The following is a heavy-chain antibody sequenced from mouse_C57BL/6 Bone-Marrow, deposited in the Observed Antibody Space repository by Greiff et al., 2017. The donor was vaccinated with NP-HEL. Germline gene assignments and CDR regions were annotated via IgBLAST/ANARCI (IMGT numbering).Heavy chain of an antibody. J-gene: IGHJ4*01. CDR2: ISSGSSTI. D-gene: IGHD1-1*01. V-gene: IGHV5-17*01. CDR3: ARLKNYYGSSEYAMDY. CDR1: GFTFSDYG. Sequence: EVQLVESGGGLVKPGGSLKLSCAASGFTFSDYGMHWVRQAPEQGLEWVAYISSGSSTIYYADTVKGRFTISRDNAKNTLFLQMTSLRSEDTAMYYCARLKNYYGSSEYAMDYWGQGTSVTVSS.